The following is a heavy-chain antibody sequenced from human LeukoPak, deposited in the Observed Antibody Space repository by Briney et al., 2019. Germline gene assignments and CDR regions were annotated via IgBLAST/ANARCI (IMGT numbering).Heavy chain of an antibody. CDR1: GFTFSSYG. V-gene: IGHV3-30*02. Sequence: GGSLRLACAASGFTFSSYGMHWVRQAPGKGLGWVAFIRSDGSNTYYAQYVQGRFTMSSDTSKSTLYLELNSLRAEDTAVYYCATIPFVWALLPGDAFDIWGQGTMVTVSS. CDR3: ATIPFVWALLPGDAFDI. CDR2: IRSDGSNT. D-gene: IGHD1-26*01. J-gene: IGHJ3*02.